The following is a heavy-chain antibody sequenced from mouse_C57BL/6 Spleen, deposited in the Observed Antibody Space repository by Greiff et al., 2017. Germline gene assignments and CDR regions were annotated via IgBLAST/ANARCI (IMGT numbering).Heavy chain of an antibody. Sequence: QVQLQQPGAELVKPGASVKLSCKASGYTFTSYWMQWVKQRPGQGLEWIGEIDPSDSYTNYNQKFKGKATLTVDTSSSTAYMQLSSLTSEDSAVYYCARCGSSSYYVDYWGQGTTLTVAS. CDR3: ARCGSSSYYVDY. D-gene: IGHD1-1*01. J-gene: IGHJ2*01. CDR2: IDPSDSYT. CDR1: GYTFTSYW. V-gene: IGHV1-50*01.